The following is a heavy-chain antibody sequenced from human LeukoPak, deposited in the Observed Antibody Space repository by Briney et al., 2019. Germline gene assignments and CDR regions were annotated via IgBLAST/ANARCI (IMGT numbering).Heavy chain of an antibody. CDR2: IKPGGIT. CDR3: VRGFSGVVGDY. J-gene: IGHJ4*02. CDR1: GGSLSNYY. D-gene: IGHD3-10*01. Sequence: SETLSLTCTVYGGSLSNYYWSWIRQPPGKGLEWIGEIKPGGITNYNPSLKSRVNISLDTSKNQLSLKLISATAADTAVYYCVRGFSGVVGDYWGQGTLVTVSS. V-gene: IGHV4-34*01.